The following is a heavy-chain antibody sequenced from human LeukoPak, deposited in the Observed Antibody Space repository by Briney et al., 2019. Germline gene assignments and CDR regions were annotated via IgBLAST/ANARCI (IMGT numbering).Heavy chain of an antibody. CDR3: ARVTKVAATQFDY. CDR2: IYSGGST. CDR1: GFTFSSYW. V-gene: IGHV3-66*01. J-gene: IGHJ4*02. D-gene: IGHD2-15*01. Sequence: GGSLRLSCAASGFTFSSYWMSWFGQAPGKGLDWVSVIYSGGSTYYADSVKGRFTISRDNSKNTLYLQMNSLRAEDTAVYYCARVTKVAATQFDYWGQGTLVTVSS.